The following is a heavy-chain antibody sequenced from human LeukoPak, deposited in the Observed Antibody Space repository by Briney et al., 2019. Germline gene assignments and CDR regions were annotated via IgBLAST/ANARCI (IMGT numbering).Heavy chain of an antibody. CDR2: INPNSGGT. Sequence: ASVKVSCKASGYTFTGYCMHWVRQAPGQGLEWMGRINPNSGGTNYAQKFQGRVTMTRDTSISTAYMELSRLRSDDTAVYYCARDRWLVTMVRGVIIDYWGQGTLVTVSS. V-gene: IGHV1-2*06. CDR1: GYTFTGYC. J-gene: IGHJ4*02. CDR3: ARDRWLVTMVRGVIIDY. D-gene: IGHD3-10*01.